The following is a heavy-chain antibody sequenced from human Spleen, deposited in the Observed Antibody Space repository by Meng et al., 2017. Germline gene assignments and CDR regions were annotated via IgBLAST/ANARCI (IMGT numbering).Heavy chain of an antibody. CDR3: ARVVGYAKQYYFDS. CDR1: GFTFSDYY. CDR2: ISGSGDNI. J-gene: IGHJ4*02. Sequence: GESLKISCAASGFTFSDYYMGWIRQAPGKGLEWVSYISGSGDNIFYADSVKGRFTISRDNAKNSMDLQMNNLRAEDAAVYYCARVVGYAKQYYFDSWGQGTLVTVSS. V-gene: IGHV3-11*01. D-gene: IGHD5-12*01.